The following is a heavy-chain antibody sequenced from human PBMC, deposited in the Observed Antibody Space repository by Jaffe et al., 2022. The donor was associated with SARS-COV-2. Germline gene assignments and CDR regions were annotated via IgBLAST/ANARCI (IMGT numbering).Heavy chain of an antibody. CDR2: ISSSGSTI. V-gene: IGHV3-48*03. CDR1: GFTFSSYE. Sequence: EVQLVESGGGLVQPGGSLRLSCAASGFTFSSYEMNWVRQAPGKGLEWVSYISSSGSTIYYADSVKGRFTISRDNAKNSLYLQMNSLRAEDTAVYYCASNEGYCSGGSCYPEYYFDYWVQGTLVTVSS. CDR3: ASNEGYCSGGSCYPEYYFDY. J-gene: IGHJ4*02. D-gene: IGHD2-15*01.